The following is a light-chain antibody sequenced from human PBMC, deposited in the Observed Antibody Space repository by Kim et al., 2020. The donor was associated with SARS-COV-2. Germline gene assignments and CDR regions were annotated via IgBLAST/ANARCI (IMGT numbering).Light chain of an antibody. CDR2: GAS. CDR1: QSISSY. CDR3: LQSYSTPVS. Sequence: DIQMTQSPSSLSASVGDRVTITCRASQSISSYLNWYQQKPGKAPKLLIYGASILQSGVPSRFSGSGSGTDFTLTISSLQTEDFATYYCLQSYSTPVSFGQGTRLEIK. J-gene: IGKJ5*01. V-gene: IGKV1-39*01.